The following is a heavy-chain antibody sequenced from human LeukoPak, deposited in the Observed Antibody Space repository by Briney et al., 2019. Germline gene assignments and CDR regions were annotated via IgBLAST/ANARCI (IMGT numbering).Heavy chain of an antibody. CDR1: GFSFSSYT. J-gene: IGHJ4*02. Sequence: GGSLRLSCAASGFSFSSYTMNWVRQAPGKGLEWVSSISSGRTSIYYADSVKGRFTISRDNAKNSLYLQMNSLRVEDTAVYYCARDWGGGYCSGGSCYSDPFDYWGQGTLVTVSS. CDR2: ISSGRTSI. V-gene: IGHV3-21*01. D-gene: IGHD2-15*01. CDR3: ARDWGGGYCSGGSCYSDPFDY.